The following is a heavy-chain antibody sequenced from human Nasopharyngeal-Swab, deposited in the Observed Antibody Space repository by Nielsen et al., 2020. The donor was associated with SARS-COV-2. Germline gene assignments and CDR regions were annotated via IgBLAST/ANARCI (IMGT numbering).Heavy chain of an antibody. Sequence: SETLSLTCTVSGGSMSNFHWSWIRLSPGKGLEWIGYVYDSGSTKYNPSLNSRVTISVDTSMTQFSLKVRSVTAADTAVYFCARRLGLRAPFDYWGQGTLVTVSS. CDR2: VYDSGST. D-gene: IGHD5/OR15-5a*01. J-gene: IGHJ4*02. V-gene: IGHV4-59*08. CDR3: ARRLGLRAPFDY. CDR1: GGSMSNFH.